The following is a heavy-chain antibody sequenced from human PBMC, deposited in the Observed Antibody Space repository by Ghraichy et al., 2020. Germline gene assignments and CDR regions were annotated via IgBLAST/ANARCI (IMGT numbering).Heavy chain of an antibody. CDR3: AKALDTSVYYEGQ. CDR1: GFTFSSYP. V-gene: IGHV3-23*01. D-gene: IGHD5/OR15-5a*01. J-gene: IGHJ4*02. CDR2: LSGSGGAT. Sequence: GESLNISCAASGFTFSSYPMNWVRQAPGKELEWVSTLSGSGGATYYADSVKARFTISRDNSKNTLYLQMNSLRAEDTALYYCAKALDTSVYYEGQWGQGTLVTVSS.